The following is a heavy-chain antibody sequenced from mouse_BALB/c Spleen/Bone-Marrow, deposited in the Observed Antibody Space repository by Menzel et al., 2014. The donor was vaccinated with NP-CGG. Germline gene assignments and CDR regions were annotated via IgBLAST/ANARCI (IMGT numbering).Heavy chain of an antibody. CDR2: IYPFNGGT. Sequence: LVESGTSVKISCKASGYTFTDYNMHCVKQSHGESLEWIGYIYPFNGGTDYNQKFKSKATMTVDKSSSTEYMELRNLTSEDSAVYYCARSSYFDYWGQGTTLTVSS. CDR1: GYTFTDYN. D-gene: IGHD1-1*01. V-gene: IGHV1S29*02. J-gene: IGHJ2*01. CDR3: ARSSYFDY.